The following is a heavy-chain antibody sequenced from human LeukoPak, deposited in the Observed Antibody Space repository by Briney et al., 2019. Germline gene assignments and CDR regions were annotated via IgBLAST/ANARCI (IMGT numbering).Heavy chain of an antibody. Sequence: GGSLRLSCAASGFTFSSYAMSWARQAPGKGLEWVSAISGSGGSTYYADSVKGRFTISRDNSKNTLYLQMNSLRAEDTAVYYCAKKLLWFGEVIDYWGQGTLVTVSS. J-gene: IGHJ4*02. V-gene: IGHV3-23*01. CDR2: ISGSGGST. CDR3: AKKLLWFGEVIDY. D-gene: IGHD3-10*01. CDR1: GFTFSSYA.